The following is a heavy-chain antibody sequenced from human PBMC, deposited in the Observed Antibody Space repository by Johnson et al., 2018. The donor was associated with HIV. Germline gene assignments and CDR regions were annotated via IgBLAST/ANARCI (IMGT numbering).Heavy chain of an antibody. D-gene: IGHD1-26*01. CDR2: IYSSGTT. J-gene: IGHJ3*02. CDR3: AKDRSMDDAFDI. V-gene: IGHV3-66*01. Sequence: VQLLESGGGVVQPGRSLSLSCAASGFTFSNAWMSWVRQAPGKGLEWVSVIYSSGTTDYAAPVQGRFTISRDNSKNTLYLQMNSLRAEDTAVYYCAKDRSMDDAFDIWGRGTMVTVSS. CDR1: GFTFSNAW.